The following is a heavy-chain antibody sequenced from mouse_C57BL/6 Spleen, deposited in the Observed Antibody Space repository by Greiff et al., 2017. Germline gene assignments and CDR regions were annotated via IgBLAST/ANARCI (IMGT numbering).Heavy chain of an antibody. CDR3: ARPTVVARYFDV. D-gene: IGHD1-1*01. V-gene: IGHV1-69*01. J-gene: IGHJ1*03. CDR1: GYTFTSYW. Sequence: QVQLQQPGAELVMPGASVKLSCKASGYTFTSYWMHWVKQRPGQGLEWIGEIDPSDSYTNYNQQFKGKSTLTVDKPSSTAYMQLSSLTSEDSAVYYCARPTVVARYFDVWGTGTTVTVSS. CDR2: IDPSDSYT.